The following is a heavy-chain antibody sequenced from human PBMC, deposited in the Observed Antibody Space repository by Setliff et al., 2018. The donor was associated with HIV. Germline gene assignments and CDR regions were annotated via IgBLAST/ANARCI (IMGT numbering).Heavy chain of an antibody. CDR2: IIPMLGAA. CDR3: ARSYIAFLSTWYYGMDV. Sequence: SVKVSCKASGGSLSTHTIGWVRQAPGQGLEWMGGIIPMLGAATHAQKFQGRVTLTRDTSISTAYMELNRLRSDDTAVYYCARSYIAFLSTWYYGMDVWGQGTTVTVSS. D-gene: IGHD5-18*01. CDR1: GGSLSTHT. V-gene: IGHV1-69*16. J-gene: IGHJ6*02.